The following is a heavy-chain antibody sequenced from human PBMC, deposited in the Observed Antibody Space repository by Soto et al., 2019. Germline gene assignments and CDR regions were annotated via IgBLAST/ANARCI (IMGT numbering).Heavy chain of an antibody. CDR1: GYTFTGYY. CDR3: ARRARPDFYYMDV. D-gene: IGHD6-6*01. CDR2: INPNSGGT. J-gene: IGHJ6*03. Sequence: ASVKVSCKASGYTFTGYYMHWVRQAPGQGLEWMGWINPNSGGTNYAQKFQGWVTMTRDTSISTAYMELGRLRSDDTAVYYCARRARPDFYYMDVWGKGTTVTVSS. V-gene: IGHV1-2*04.